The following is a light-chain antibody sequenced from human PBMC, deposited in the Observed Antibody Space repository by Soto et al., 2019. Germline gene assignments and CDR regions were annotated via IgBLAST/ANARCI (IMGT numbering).Light chain of an antibody. V-gene: IGKV1-39*01. CDR2: STS. CDR1: QNINNY. CDR3: QQSYSTPLP. J-gene: IGKJ4*01. Sequence: DIQMTQSPSSLSASVGDRVTITCRASQNINNYLNWYQQKPGKAPNHLVYSTSNLQSGVPSRFSGRGSGTDFTLTISSLQPEDFASYYCQQSYSTPLPFGGGTKVEI.